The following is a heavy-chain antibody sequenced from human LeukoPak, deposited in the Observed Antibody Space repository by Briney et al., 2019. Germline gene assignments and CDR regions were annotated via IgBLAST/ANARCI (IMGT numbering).Heavy chain of an antibody. J-gene: IGHJ4*02. CDR3: ARGDY. Sequence: PGGSLRLSCAASGFTFSTCAMSWVRQAPGKGLEWVSGISVSGDNTNYADSVKGRFTISRDNSKNTLYLQMNSLRAEDTAVYYCARGDYWGQGTLVTVSS. CDR1: GFTFSTCA. V-gene: IGHV3-23*01. CDR2: ISVSGDNT.